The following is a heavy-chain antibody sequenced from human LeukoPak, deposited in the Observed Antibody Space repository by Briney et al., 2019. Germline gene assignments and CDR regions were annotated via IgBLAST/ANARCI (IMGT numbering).Heavy chain of an antibody. CDR2: FYHSGST. J-gene: IGHJ4*02. CDR1: GYSISSGYY. D-gene: IGHD6-19*01. Sequence: SETLSLTCTVSGYSISSGYYWGWIRQPPGKGLEWIGSFYHSGSTYYNPSLKSRVTISVDTSKNQFSLKLSSVTAADTAVYYCARNSYSSGWYFDYWGQGTLVTVSS. CDR3: ARNSYSSGWYFDY. V-gene: IGHV4-38-2*02.